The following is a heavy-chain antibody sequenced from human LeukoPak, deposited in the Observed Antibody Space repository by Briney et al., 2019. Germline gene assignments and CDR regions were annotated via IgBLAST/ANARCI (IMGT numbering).Heavy chain of an antibody. Sequence: GGSLRLSCAASGFTFSSYWMSWVRQAPGKGLEWVANIKGDGSEKYYVDSVKGRFTISRDNAKNSLYLQMNSLRAEDTAVYYCARVRGIAVAGTASIYFDYWGQGTLVTVSS. CDR3: ARVRGIAVAGTASIYFDY. J-gene: IGHJ4*02. V-gene: IGHV3-7*01. D-gene: IGHD6-19*01. CDR1: GFTFSSYW. CDR2: IKGDGSEK.